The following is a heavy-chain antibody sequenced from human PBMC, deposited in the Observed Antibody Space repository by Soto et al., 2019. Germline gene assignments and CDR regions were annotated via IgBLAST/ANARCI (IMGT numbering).Heavy chain of an antibody. Sequence: QVQLQESGPGLVKPSQTLSLTCTVSGGSISSGGYYWSWVRQHPGKGLEWIGYIYYSGTTYYNPSLQYRETISIDTSKNQVSLKLSSVTAADTAVYYCARGRYQLIVLDNWGQGTLLTVSS. CDR2: IYYSGTT. V-gene: IGHV4-31*03. CDR1: GGSISSGGYY. D-gene: IGHD2-2*01. CDR3: ARGRYQLIVLDN. J-gene: IGHJ4*02.